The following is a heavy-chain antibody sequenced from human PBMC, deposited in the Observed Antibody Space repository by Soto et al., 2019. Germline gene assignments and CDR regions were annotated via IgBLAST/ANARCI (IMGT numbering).Heavy chain of an antibody. CDR3: ARDQFNYYGSGTYYGGIKDY. CDR2: ISYDGSNA. Sequence: QVHLVESGGGVVQPGRSLRLSCVASGFTFSRYAMHWVRLAPGNGLESVTVISYDGSNAYYADSVKGRFTISRDNSKNTLYLQMSSLRADDTAVYYCARDQFNYYGSGTYYGGIKDYWGQGTLVTVSS. D-gene: IGHD3-10*01. CDR1: GFTFSRYA. V-gene: IGHV3-30-3*01. J-gene: IGHJ4*02.